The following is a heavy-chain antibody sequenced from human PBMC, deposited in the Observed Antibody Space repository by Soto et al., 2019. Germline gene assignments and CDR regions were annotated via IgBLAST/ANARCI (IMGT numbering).Heavy chain of an antibody. CDR1: GFTFSSYS. D-gene: IGHD3-9*01. CDR2: ISSSSSYI. V-gene: IGHV3-21*01. CDR3: ARDGAGYDILTGYQELPYYYYGMDV. Sequence: GGSLRLSCAASGFTFSSYSMNWVRQAPGKGLEWVSSISSSSSYIYYADSMKGRFTISRDNAKNSLYLQMNSLRAEDTAVYYCARDGAGYDILTGYQELPYYYYGMDVWGQGTTVTVSS. J-gene: IGHJ6*02.